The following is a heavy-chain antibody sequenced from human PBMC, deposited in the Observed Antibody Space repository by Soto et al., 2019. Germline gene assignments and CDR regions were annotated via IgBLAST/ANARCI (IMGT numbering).Heavy chain of an antibody. CDR3: ARGVTAGVDY. CDR2: MEPSSGRT. J-gene: IGHJ4*02. CDR1: GYSFTGLD. V-gene: IGHV1-8*01. D-gene: IGHD1-26*01. Sequence: ASVKVSWKASGYSFTGLDINWVRQTTGQGLEWMGWMEPSSGRTGYAQKFQGRVTMTRDTSINTAYMELSSLTSDDTAFYYCARGVTAGVDYWGQGTLVTVS.